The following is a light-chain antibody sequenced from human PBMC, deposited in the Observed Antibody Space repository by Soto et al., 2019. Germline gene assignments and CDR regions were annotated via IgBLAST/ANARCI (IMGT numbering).Light chain of an antibody. CDR1: QSVSSSY. J-gene: IGKJ5*01. CDR3: QQYGTSPPIT. Sequence: EIVLTQSPGTLSLSPGERATLFCRASQSVSSSYLAWYQQKPGQAPRLLIYGASSRATGIPDRFSGSGSRTDFTLTITRLEPEDFAVYYCQQYGTSPPITFGQGTRLEIK. V-gene: IGKV3-20*01. CDR2: GAS.